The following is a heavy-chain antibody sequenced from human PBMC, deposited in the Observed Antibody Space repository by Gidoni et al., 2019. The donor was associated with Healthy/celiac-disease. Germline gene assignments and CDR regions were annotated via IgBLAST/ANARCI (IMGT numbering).Heavy chain of an antibody. CDR2: INWNGGST. D-gene: IGHD3-10*01. Sequence: EVQLVESGGGVVRPGGSLRLSCAASGFTFDDYGMSWVRQAPGKGLEWVSGINWNGGSTGYAVSVKGRFTISRDNAKNSLYLQMNSLRAEDTALYYCAREESLHYYGSGSYIDYWGQGTLVTVSS. CDR1: GFTFDDYG. J-gene: IGHJ4*02. V-gene: IGHV3-20*04. CDR3: AREESLHYYGSGSYIDY.